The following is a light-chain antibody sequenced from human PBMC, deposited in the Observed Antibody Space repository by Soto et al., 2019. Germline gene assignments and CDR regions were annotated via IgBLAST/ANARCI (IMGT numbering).Light chain of an antibody. CDR3: SSYTSGSTLV. Sequence: QSVLTQPASVSGSPGQSITISCTGTSSDVGAYNYVSWYQQHPGKAPKLMIYEVSDRPSGVSNRFSGSKSGNTASLTISGLQAEDEADYYCSSYTSGSTLVFGTGTKLTVL. V-gene: IGLV2-14*01. CDR1: SSDVGAYNY. CDR2: EVS. J-gene: IGLJ1*01.